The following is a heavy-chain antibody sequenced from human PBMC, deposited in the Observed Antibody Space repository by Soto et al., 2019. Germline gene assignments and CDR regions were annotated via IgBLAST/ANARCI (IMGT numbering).Heavy chain of an antibody. D-gene: IGHD1-20*01. CDR3: AKGRYNWNPRSYYYYMDV. CDR1: GFTFSSYA. V-gene: IGHV3-23*01. Sequence: GGSLRLSCAASGFTFSSYAMSWVRQAPGKGLEWVSAISGSGGSTYYADSVKGRFTISRDNSKNTLYLQMNSLRAEDTAVYYCAKGRYNWNPRSYYYYMDVWGKGTTVTVSS. CDR2: ISGSGGST. J-gene: IGHJ6*03.